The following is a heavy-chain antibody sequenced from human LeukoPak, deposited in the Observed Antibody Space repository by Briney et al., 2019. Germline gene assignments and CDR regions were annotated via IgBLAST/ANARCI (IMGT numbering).Heavy chain of an antibody. J-gene: IGHJ4*02. D-gene: IGHD6-13*01. CDR1: GFTFSGSA. V-gene: IGHV3-73*01. Sequence: GGSLRLSCAASGFTFSGSAMHWVRQASGKGLEWVGRIRSKANSYATAYAASVKGRFTISRDGSKNTAYLQMNSLKTEDTAVYYCISHGGGAAAENGGLDYWGQGTLVTVSS. CDR2: IRSKANSYAT. CDR3: ISHGGGAAAENGGLDY.